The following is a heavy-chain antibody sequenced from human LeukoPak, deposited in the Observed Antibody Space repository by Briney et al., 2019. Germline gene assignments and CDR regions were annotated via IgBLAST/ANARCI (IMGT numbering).Heavy chain of an antibody. CDR1: GFTFSSHW. V-gene: IGHV3-74*01. D-gene: IGHD3-3*01. CDR2: INSEGSST. J-gene: IGHJ5*02. CDR3: ARDRFDLWSGYFSNNWFDP. Sequence: PGGSLRPSCAASGFTFSSHWTHWVRQPPGKGLGWVSRINSEGSSTSNADSEKGRFTISRDNAKNTLYLQMNSLRAEDTAVYYCARDRFDLWSGYFSNNWFDPWGQGTLVTVSS.